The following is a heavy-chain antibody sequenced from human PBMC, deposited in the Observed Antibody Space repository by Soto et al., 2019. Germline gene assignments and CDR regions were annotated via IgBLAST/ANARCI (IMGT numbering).Heavy chain of an antibody. CDR3: ARGKSYDSSGYYFDY. D-gene: IGHD3-22*01. Sequence: PGGSLRLSCAASGFTFSSYGMHWVRQAPGKGLEWVAVISYDGSTIYYADSVKGRFTISRDNAKNSLYLQMNSLRAEDTAVYYCARGKSYDSSGYYFDYWGQGTLVTVSS. V-gene: IGHV3-30*03. CDR2: ISYDGSTI. J-gene: IGHJ4*02. CDR1: GFTFSSYG.